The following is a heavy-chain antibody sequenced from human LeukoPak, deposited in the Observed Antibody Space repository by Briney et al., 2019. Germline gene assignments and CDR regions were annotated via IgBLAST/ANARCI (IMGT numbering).Heavy chain of an antibody. V-gene: IGHV3-30-3*01. Sequence: GGSLRLSCAVSGFTFKKYAIHWVRQAPGKGLEWVAFISWDGNTKYYADSVKGRFTISRDNSQNTLDLQMNSLRAEDTAVYYCAKDLYSSGYYPLGYWGQGTLVTVSS. J-gene: IGHJ4*02. CDR3: AKDLYSSGYYPLGY. D-gene: IGHD3-22*01. CDR1: GFTFKKYA. CDR2: ISWDGNTK.